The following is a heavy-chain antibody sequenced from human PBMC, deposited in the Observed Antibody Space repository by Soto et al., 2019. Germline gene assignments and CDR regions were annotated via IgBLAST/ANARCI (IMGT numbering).Heavy chain of an antibody. J-gene: IGHJ6*02. V-gene: IGHV3-9*01. CDR2: IPWNSGTL. CDR3: ARHRGYHYYGMDV. Sequence: GGSLRLSCVASGSTFHDFAMHWVRQAPGKGLEWVSGIPWNSGTLDYADSVRGRFSISRDNAKNSLYLQMNSLRVEDTALYYCARHRGYHYYGMDVWGQGTTVTVSS. CDR1: GSTFHDFA.